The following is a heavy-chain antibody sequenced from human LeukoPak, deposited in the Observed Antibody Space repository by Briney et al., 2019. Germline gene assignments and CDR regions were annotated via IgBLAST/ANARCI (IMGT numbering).Heavy chain of an antibody. CDR3: AKDRDSSGWYCY. CDR2: ISGSGGST. D-gene: IGHD6-19*01. CDR1: GFTFGSYA. J-gene: IGHJ4*02. V-gene: IGHV3-23*01. Sequence: GGSLRLSCAASGFTFGSYAMSWVRQAPGKGLEWVSAISGSGGSTYYADSVKGRFTISRDNSKNTLYLQMNSLRAEDTAVYYCAKDRDSSGWYCYWGQGTLVTVSS.